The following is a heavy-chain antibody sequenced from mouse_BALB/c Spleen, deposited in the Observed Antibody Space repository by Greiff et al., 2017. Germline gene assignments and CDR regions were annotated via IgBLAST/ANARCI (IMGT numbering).Heavy chain of an antibody. CDR3: ARDYYGRIDY. Sequence: EVQVVESGPELVKPGASVKISCKASGYSFTGYFMNWVMQSHGKSLEWIGRINPYNGDTFYNQKFKGKATLTVDKSSSTAHMELRSLASEDSAVYYCARDYYGRIDYWGQGTTLTVSS. D-gene: IGHD1-1*01. V-gene: IGHV1-20*02. J-gene: IGHJ2*01. CDR1: GYSFTGYF. CDR2: INPYNGDT.